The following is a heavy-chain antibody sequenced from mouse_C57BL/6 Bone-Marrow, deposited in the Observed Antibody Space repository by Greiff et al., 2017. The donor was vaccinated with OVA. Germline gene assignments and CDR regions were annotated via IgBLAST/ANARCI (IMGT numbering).Heavy chain of an antibody. V-gene: IGHV1-80*01. J-gene: IGHJ1*03. CDR3: AYGSSYGGDV. Sequence: VQLKESGAELVKPGASVKISCKASGYAFSSYWMNWVKQRPGKGLEWIGQIYPGDGDTNYNGKFKGKATLTADKSSSTAYLQLSSLTSEDSAVYFCAYGSSYGGDVWGTGTTVTVSS. D-gene: IGHD1-1*01. CDR2: IYPGDGDT. CDR1: GYAFSSYW.